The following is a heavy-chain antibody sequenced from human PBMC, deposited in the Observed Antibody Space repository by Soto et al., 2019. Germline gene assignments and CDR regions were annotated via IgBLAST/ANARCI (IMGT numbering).Heavy chain of an antibody. V-gene: IGHV1-69*13. CDR3: ARDPGAHCGGDCYYDY. CDR2: IIPIFGTA. D-gene: IGHD2-21*02. J-gene: IGHJ4*02. Sequence: SVKVSCKASGGTFSSYAISWVRQAPGQGLEWMGGIIPIFGTANYAQKFQGRVTITADESTSTAYMELSSLRSEDTAVYYCARDPGAHCGGDCYYDYWGQETVLTIFS. CDR1: GGTFSSYA.